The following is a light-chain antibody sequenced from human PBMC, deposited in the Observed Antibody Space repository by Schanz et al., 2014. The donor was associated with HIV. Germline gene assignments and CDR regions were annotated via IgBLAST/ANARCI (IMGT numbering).Light chain of an antibody. V-gene: IGKV3-20*01. J-gene: IGKJ3*01. CDR1: QSVSSN. Sequence: EIVMTQSPATLSVSPGKRATLSCRASQSVSSNLAWYQQKPGQGPRLVIFGASSRATGVPDRFSGSGSGTDFTLTISRLEPEDFAVYYCQHYGNSPPFTFGPGTKVEIK. CDR3: QHYGNSPPFT. CDR2: GAS.